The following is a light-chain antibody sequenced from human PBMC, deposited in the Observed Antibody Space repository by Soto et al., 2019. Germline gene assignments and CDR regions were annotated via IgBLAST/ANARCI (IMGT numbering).Light chain of an antibody. Sequence: EIVLTQSPATLSLSPGERGTLFCRASQSIANFLAWYQQKPGQAPRLLIYDAYNRATGIPARFSGSGSGTDFTLTISSLEPEDSAVYYCQQRSNWPPRYTFGQGTKLEIK. CDR2: DAY. CDR1: QSIANF. CDR3: QQRSNWPPRYT. J-gene: IGKJ2*01. V-gene: IGKV3-11*01.